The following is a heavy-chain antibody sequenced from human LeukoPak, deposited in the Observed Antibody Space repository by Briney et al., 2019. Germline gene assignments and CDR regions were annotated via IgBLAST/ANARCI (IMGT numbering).Heavy chain of an antibody. Sequence: GGSLRLSCAASGSTFRNYNMNWVRQAPGKGLEWVSSINSSSGYIYYADSVKGRFTISRDNAKNSLYLQMNSLRAEDTAVYYCARDATMVPLYYYYYMDVWGKGTTVTVSS. CDR3: ARDATMVPLYYYYYMDV. V-gene: IGHV3-21*01. CDR1: GSTFRNYN. J-gene: IGHJ6*03. CDR2: INSSSGYI. D-gene: IGHD3-10*01.